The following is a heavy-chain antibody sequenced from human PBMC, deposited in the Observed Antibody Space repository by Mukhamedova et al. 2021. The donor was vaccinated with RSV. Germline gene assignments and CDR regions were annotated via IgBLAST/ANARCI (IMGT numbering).Heavy chain of an antibody. V-gene: IGHV3-11*01. CDR3: ARERVGATTGFYFDY. J-gene: IGHJ4*02. Sequence: EGVSYISSSGSTIYYADSVKGRFTISRDNAKNSLYLQMNSLRAEDTAVYYCARERVGATTGFYFDYWGQGTLVTVPS. D-gene: IGHD1-26*01. CDR2: ISSSGSTI.